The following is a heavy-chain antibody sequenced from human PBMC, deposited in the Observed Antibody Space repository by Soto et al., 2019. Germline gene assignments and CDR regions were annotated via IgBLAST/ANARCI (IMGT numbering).Heavy chain of an antibody. Sequence: PGGSLRLSCAVSGFTLSTFAMTWVRQAPGKGLECVSGIVGSGSQIHYADSVKGRFTISRDNAKNSLYLEMNSLRAEDTAVYYCARESEDLTSNFDYWGQGTLVTVSS. J-gene: IGHJ4*02. CDR1: GFTLSTFA. V-gene: IGHV3-21*06. CDR3: ARESEDLTSNFDY. CDR2: IVGSGSQI.